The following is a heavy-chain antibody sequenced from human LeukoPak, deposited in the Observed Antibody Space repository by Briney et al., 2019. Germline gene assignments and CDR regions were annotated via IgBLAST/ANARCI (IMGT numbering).Heavy chain of an antibody. CDR2: ITSTGVTM. J-gene: IGHJ6*03. CDR1: RFTFRHYY. Sequence: GGSLRLSCAASRFTFRHYYMNWLRQAPGKGLEWVSSITSTGVTMYYADSVKGRFTMSRDNAKNSLYLQMNSLKPDDTAVYFCARELHSSTWDYYYMDVWGRGTTVIVSS. V-gene: IGHV3-11*01. CDR3: ARELHSSTWDYYYMDV. D-gene: IGHD6-13*01.